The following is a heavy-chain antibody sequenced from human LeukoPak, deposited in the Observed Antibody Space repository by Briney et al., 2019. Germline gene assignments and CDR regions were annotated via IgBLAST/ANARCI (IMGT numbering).Heavy chain of an antibody. Sequence: KTSETLSLTCTVSGASITSSSYCWGWIRQPPGKGLEWIGSICYSGSTYYSASLKSRVTISVDTSRTHFSLKLSSVTAADTAVYYCAREIQPWGQGTLVTVSS. J-gene: IGHJ5*02. CDR2: ICYSGST. CDR1: GASITSSSYC. V-gene: IGHV4-39*02. D-gene: IGHD1-1*01. CDR3: AREIQP.